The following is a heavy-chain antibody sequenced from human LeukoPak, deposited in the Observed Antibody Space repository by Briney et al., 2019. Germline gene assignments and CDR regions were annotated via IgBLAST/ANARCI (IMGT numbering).Heavy chain of an antibody. V-gene: IGHV4-39*01. D-gene: IGHD6-25*01. CDR3: ARGQRV. CDR1: GGSISSSSYY. Sequence: SETLSLTCTVSGGSISSSSYYWGWIRQSPGKGLEWIGNIYCSGSTYYNPSLKSRVTISVDTSKNQFSLKLSSVTAVDTAVYYCARGQRVWGQGTLVTVSS. CDR2: IYCSGST. J-gene: IGHJ4*02.